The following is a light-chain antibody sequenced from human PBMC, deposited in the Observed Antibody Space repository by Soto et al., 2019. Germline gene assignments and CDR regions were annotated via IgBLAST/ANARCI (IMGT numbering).Light chain of an antibody. V-gene: IGLV2-14*03. Sequence: QSALTQPASVSGSPGQSITISCTGTISDVGGYNYVSWYQQHPGKAPKFMIYDGSSRPSGVSNRFSGSKSGNTASLTISGLQAEDEADYYCCSYTTSNTRQIVFGTGTKLTVL. J-gene: IGLJ1*01. CDR3: CSYTTSNTRQIV. CDR1: ISDVGGYNY. CDR2: DGS.